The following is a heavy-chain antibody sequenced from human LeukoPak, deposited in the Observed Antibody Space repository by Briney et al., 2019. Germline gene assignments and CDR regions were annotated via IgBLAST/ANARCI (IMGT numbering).Heavy chain of an antibody. V-gene: IGHV1-69*06. CDR2: IIPIFGTA. Sequence: GASVKVSCKASGGTFSSYAISWVRQAPGQGLEWMGGIIPIFGTANYAQKFQGRVTITADKSTSTAYMELSSLRSEDTAVYYCARAPHDYGDYGRFYYYYMDVWGKGTTVTVSS. CDR1: GGTFSSYA. D-gene: IGHD4-17*01. J-gene: IGHJ6*03. CDR3: ARAPHDYGDYGRFYYYYMDV.